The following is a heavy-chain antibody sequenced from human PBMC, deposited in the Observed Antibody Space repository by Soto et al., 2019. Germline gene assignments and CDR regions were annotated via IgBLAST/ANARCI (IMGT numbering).Heavy chain of an antibody. V-gene: IGHV6-1*01. Sequence: SQTLSLTFGISGDRVSSSTAAWNWIRQSPSRGLEWLGRTYYTSQWYNDYELSVKSRMTINADTSTNQVSLQLNSVTPEDTGIYYCAKGDTAMVTEGYLDWWGQGTMVTV. D-gene: IGHD5-18*01. CDR3: AKGDTAMVTEGYLDW. CDR1: GDRVSSSTAA. CDR2: TYYTSQWYN. J-gene: IGHJ4*02.